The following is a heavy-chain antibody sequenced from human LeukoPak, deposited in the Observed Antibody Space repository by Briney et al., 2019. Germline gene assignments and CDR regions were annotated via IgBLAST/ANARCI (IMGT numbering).Heavy chain of an antibody. V-gene: IGHV3-23*01. J-gene: IGHJ4*02. CDR1: GFTFNNFA. CDR2: LSGSGSST. CDR3: ARVPAYCSGGSCYSFDY. Sequence: GGSLRLSCAASGFTFNNFAMSWVRQAPGKGLDWVSGLSGSGSSTYYADSVKGRFTISRDNSNSTLYLQMDSLRAEDTALYYCARVPAYCSGGSCYSFDYWGQGTLVTVSS. D-gene: IGHD2-15*01.